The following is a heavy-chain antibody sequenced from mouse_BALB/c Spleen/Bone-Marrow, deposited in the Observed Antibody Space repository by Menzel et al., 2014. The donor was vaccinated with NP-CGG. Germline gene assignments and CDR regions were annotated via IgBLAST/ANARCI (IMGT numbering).Heavy chain of an antibody. J-gene: IGHJ3*01. CDR1: GFTFSDFY. D-gene: IGHD2-10*02. Sequence: DVQLVESGGGLVQPGDSLRLSCATSGFTFSDFYMEWVRQPPGKRLEWIAASRNKAKYYTTEYSASVKGRFIVSRDTSQSVPYLQMNALRAEDTAIYYCARDVGYGNYFVYWGQGTLVTVSA. CDR2: SRNKAKYYTT. V-gene: IGHV7-1*02. CDR3: ARDVGYGNYFVY.